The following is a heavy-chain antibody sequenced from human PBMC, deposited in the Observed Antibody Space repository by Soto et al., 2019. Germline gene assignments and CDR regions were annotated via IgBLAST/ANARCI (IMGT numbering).Heavy chain of an antibody. Sequence: QVQLVQSGAEVKKPGSSVKVSCKASGGTFSNSAVTWVRQAAGQGLEWMGGIIPLFGTGHFAQMFQDRVRITADDSTNTAYMELGSLTSGDTAVYYCARGQAARPGYELHYYYYGMDVWGQGTPVIVSS. CDR3: ARGQAARPGYELHYYYYGMDV. V-gene: IGHV1-69*01. D-gene: IGHD6-6*01. J-gene: IGHJ6*02. CDR2: IIPLFGTG. CDR1: GGTFSNSA.